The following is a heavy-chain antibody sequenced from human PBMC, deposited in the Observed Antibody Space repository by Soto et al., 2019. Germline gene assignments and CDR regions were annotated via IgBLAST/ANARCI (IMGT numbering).Heavy chain of an antibody. CDR1: GFTFSSYC. V-gene: IGHV3-30*18. CDR2: ISYDGSNK. J-gene: IGHJ4*02. Sequence: GGSLRLSCAASGFTFSSYCMHWVRQAPGKGLEWVAVISYDGSNKYYADSVKGRFTISRDNSKNTLYLQMNSLRAEDTAVYYCAKGPTGYHDYWGQGTLVTVSS. CDR3: AKGPTGYHDY. D-gene: IGHD2-2*01.